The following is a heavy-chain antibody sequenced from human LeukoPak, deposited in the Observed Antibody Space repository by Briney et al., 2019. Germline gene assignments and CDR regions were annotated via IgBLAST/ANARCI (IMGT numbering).Heavy chain of an antibody. CDR2: IYYSGST. Sequence: PSETLSLTCTVSGGSISGYYWNWIRQPPGKGLEWIGFIYYSGSTNYNPSLKSRVTISVDTSKNQFSLKLSSVTAADTAVYYCARVLRYFDWLPTPGAFDIWGRGTMVTVSS. CDR1: GGSISGYY. D-gene: IGHD3-9*01. V-gene: IGHV4-59*01. CDR3: ARVLRYFDWLPTPGAFDI. J-gene: IGHJ3*02.